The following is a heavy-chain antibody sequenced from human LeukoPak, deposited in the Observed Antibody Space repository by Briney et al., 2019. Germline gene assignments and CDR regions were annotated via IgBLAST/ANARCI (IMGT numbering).Heavy chain of an antibody. CDR3: ARGLPRWGSYNWFDP. CDR1: GGTVTSSTYF. V-gene: IGHV4-39*07. J-gene: IGHJ5*02. CDR2: INHSGST. D-gene: IGHD3-16*01. Sequence: SETLSLTCTLSGGTVTSSTYFWGWIRQPPGKGLEWIGEINHSGSTNYNPSLKSRVTISVDTSKNQFSLKLSSVTAADTAVYYCARGLPRWGSYNWFDPWGQGTLVTVSS.